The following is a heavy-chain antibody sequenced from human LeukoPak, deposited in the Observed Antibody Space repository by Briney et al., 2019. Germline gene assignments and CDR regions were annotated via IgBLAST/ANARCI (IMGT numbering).Heavy chain of an antibody. CDR2: ISDTTTTF. D-gene: IGHD2-15*01. CDR3: ARDHLHCTGGSCYFNYHYYGMDV. CDR1: GFTFSDYY. V-gene: IGHV3-11*01. Sequence: PGGSLRLSCVASGFTFSDYYMSWIRQAPGKGLEWVSYISDTTTTFYYADSVKGRFTISRDNAKNSLYLEMNSLRAEDTAVYYCARDHLHCTGGSCYFNYHYYGMDVWGQGTTVTVSS. J-gene: IGHJ6*02.